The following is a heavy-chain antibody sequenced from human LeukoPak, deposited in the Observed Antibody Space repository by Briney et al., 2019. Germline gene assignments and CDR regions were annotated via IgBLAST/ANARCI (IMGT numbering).Heavy chain of an antibody. CDR3: ARLTRDSWLRLRGPPFDY. CDR1: GYSISSGYY. V-gene: IGHV4-38-2*02. D-gene: IGHD5-12*01. J-gene: IGHJ4*02. Sequence: SETLSLTCTVSGYSISSGYYWAWIRQPPGKGLEWIGSIYHSGSTYYNPSLKSRVTISVDTSKNQFSLKLSSVTAADTAVYYCARLTRDSWLRLRGPPFDYWGQGTLVTVSS. CDR2: IYHSGST.